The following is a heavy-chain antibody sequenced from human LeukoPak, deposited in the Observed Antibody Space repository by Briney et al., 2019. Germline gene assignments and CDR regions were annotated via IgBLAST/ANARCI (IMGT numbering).Heavy chain of an antibody. D-gene: IGHD3-22*01. CDR2: IYYSGST. CDR1: GGSISSSSYY. J-gene: IGHJ4*02. CDR3: ARSRYDSSGYWDY. Sequence: SETLSLTCTVSGGSISSSSYYWGWIRQPPGKGLEWIGSIYYSGSTYYNPSLKSRVTISVDTSKNQFYLKLSSVTAADTAVYYCARSRYDSSGYWDYWGQGTLVTVSS. V-gene: IGHV4-39*07.